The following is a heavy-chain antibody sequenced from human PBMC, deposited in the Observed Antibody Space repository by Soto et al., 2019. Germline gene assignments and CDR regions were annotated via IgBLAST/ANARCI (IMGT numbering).Heavy chain of an antibody. CDR2: IDYSGST. J-gene: IGHJ4*02. D-gene: IGHD3-9*01. Sequence: QVQLQESGPGLVKPSETLSLTCTVSGGSISSYYWSWIRQPPGKGLEWIGYIDYSGSTNYNPSLKSRVTLSVATSKTQFSLKLSSVTAADTAVEYCASSHDILTGYSSPHFDYWGQGTLVTVSS. V-gene: IGHV4-59*01. CDR3: ASSHDILTGYSSPHFDY. CDR1: GGSISSYY.